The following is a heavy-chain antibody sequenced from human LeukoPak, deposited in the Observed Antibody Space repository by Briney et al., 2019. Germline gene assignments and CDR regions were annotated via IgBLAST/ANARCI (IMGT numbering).Heavy chain of an antibody. D-gene: IGHD2-2*01. V-gene: IGHV3-21*01. Sequence: GGSLRLSCAASGFTFSSSSMNWVRQAPGKGLEWVSSITRRSTYIYYADSVKGRFTISRDNAKSSVSLQMNSLRDDDTAVYYCARIFRYQLVDYYALDVWGQGTTVTVSS. CDR2: ITRRSTYI. CDR3: ARIFRYQLVDYYALDV. J-gene: IGHJ6*02. CDR1: GFTFSSSS.